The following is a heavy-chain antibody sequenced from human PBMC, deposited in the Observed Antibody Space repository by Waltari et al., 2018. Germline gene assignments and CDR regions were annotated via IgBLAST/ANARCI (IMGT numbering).Heavy chain of an antibody. Sequence: QVQLVQSGHGVKKPGASVKISCKASGCTFTTYYMYWVRQAPGQGRAWMGIINPSGGRTTCARECQGRVPMNRDTSASTVYMEVCSLIAEDTAMYYCSRAFLYNRTSKGGDVYYFYYMDVWGKGPTVTVSS. V-gene: IGHV1-46*01. CDR3: SRAFLYNRTSKGGDVYYFYYMDV. D-gene: IGHD2-2*01. CDR2: INPSGGRT. J-gene: IGHJ6*03. CDR1: GCTFTTYY.